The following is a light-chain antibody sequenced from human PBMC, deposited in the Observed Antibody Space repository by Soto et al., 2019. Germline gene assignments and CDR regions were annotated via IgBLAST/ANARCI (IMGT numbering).Light chain of an antibody. V-gene: IGKV3-15*01. CDR1: QSVSSN. CDR2: GTS. Sequence: EIVMTQSPATLSESPGERATLSCRASQSVSSNLAWYQQKRGQAPRLLIYGTSTRATGIPARFSGSGSGTEFTLTISILQSEDFAVYYCQQYNKWPLTFGGGTKVEIK. CDR3: QQYNKWPLT. J-gene: IGKJ4*01.